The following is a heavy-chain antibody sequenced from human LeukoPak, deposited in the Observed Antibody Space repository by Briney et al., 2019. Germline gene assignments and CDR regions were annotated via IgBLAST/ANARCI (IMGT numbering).Heavy chain of an antibody. CDR3: ARELRSGFDY. Sequence: EASVKVSCKASGYTFTGYYTHWVRQAPGQVLEWMGWINPNSGGTNYAQKFQGRVTMTRDTSISTAYMELSRLRSDDTAVYYCARELRSGFDYWGQGTLVTVSS. CDR1: GYTFTGYY. CDR2: INPNSGGT. V-gene: IGHV1-2*02. J-gene: IGHJ4*02.